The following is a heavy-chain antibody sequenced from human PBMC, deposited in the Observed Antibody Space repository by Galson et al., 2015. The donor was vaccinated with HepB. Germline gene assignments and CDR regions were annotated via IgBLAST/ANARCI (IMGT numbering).Heavy chain of an antibody. D-gene: IGHD3-3*01. V-gene: IGHV4-34*01. CDR1: GGSFSGYY. CDR3: ATPRSDQTWYDFWSGPYGMDV. J-gene: IGHJ6*02. CDR2: IYHSGST. Sequence: ETLSLTCAVYGGSFSGYYWNWIRQPPGKGLEWIGEIYHSGSTNYNPSLKSRVTISVDKSKNQFSLKLSSVTAADTAVYYCATPRSDQTWYDFWSGPYGMDVWGQGTTVTVSS.